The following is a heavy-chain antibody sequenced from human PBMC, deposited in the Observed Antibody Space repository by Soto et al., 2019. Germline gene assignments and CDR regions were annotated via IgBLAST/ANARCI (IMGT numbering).Heavy chain of an antibody. D-gene: IGHD2-15*01. CDR1: GFTFSSYS. CDR3: AREGCSGGSCALDY. CDR2: ISSSSSTI. Sequence: GGSLRLSCAASGFTFSSYSMNWVRQAPGKGLEWVSYISSSSSTIYYADSVKGRFTISRDNAKNSLYLQMNSLRDEDTAVYYCAREGCSGGSCALDYWGQGTLVTVSS. V-gene: IGHV3-48*02. J-gene: IGHJ4*02.